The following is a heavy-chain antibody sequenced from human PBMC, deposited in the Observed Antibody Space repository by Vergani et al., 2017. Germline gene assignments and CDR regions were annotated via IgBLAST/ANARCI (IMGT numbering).Heavy chain of an antibody. CDR2: IIPIFVTT. V-gene: IGHV1-69*18. J-gene: IGHJ4*02. CDR3: ERSSGDCLYYLDS. CDR1: GGTFSSNS. Sequence: QVQLVQSGAEVKKPGASVKVSCQASGGTFSSNSISWVRQDPGQGLEWLGRIIPIFVTTRYAQKFQGRVTILADESTSTAYMELSSLRSEDTAVYYCERSSGDCLYYLDSWGQGPLVTVSS. D-gene: IGHD2-21*01.